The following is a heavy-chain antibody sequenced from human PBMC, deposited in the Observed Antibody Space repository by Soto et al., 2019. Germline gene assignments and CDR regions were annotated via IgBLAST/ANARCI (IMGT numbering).Heavy chain of an antibody. J-gene: IGHJ3*01. D-gene: IGHD3-22*01. CDR3: AKASNLYYHESPYAFDV. V-gene: IGHV3-30*18. CDR1: GFTFGRYG. CDR2: ISYDGSKK. Sequence: QVQLLESGGGVVQPGRSLRLSCAAPGFTFGRYGMHWVRQAPGKGLEWVAIISYDGSKKYYADSVKGRFTISRDNSKNTLYLEMNSLRAEDTAVYYCAKASNLYYHESPYAFDVWGQGTMVTVSS.